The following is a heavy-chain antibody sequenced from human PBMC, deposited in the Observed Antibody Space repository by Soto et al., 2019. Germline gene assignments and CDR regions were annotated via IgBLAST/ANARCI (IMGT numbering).Heavy chain of an antibody. J-gene: IGHJ5*02. CDR3: ARVIRGAYYNSPLDT. CDR2: INPYSGGA. V-gene: IGHV1-2*02. Sequence: ASVKVSCKASGYTFTGYFMHWVRQAPGQGLEWMGWINPYSGGADYAQSFQGRVTTTRDTSISTVYMELSRLRFDDTAVYYCARVIRGAYYNSPLDTWGQGTVVTVSS. CDR1: GYTFTGYF. D-gene: IGHD3-10*01.